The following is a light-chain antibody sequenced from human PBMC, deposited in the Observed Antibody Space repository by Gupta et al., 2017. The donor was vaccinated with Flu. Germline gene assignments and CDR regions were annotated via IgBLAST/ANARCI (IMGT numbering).Light chain of an antibody. J-gene: IGKJ2*01. CDR2: LGS. Sequence: DIVMTQSPLSLPVTPGEPSSISCRSPQVLWQTDGNDYLAWFLQKPGQSPRLLIYLGSRRASGVPDRSSGSGSGTDFTLKLSRVEAEDVGVYYCTQCLQTPPTFGQGTKLDIK. V-gene: IGKV2-28*01. CDR1: QVLWQTDGNDY. CDR3: TQCLQTPPT.